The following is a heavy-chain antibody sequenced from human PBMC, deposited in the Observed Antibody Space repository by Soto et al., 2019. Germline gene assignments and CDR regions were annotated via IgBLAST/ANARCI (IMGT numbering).Heavy chain of an antibody. V-gene: IGHV5-51*01. D-gene: IGHD4-4*01. Sequence: WESLKISCQTFGYSFRSYWIGWVRQMPVKGLEWMGIIYPGDSETRYSPSFQGQVTISADKSINTAYLQWSSLKASDTAMYYCARHLHSNSVHITPVSPDYWGQGTLVTVSS. CDR3: ARHLHSNSVHITPVSPDY. J-gene: IGHJ4*02. CDR1: GYSFRSYW. CDR2: IYPGDSET.